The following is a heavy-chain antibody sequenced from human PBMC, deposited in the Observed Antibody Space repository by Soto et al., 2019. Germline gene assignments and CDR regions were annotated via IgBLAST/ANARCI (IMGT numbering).Heavy chain of an antibody. CDR3: AKPGGFWSGSNPQYYFDY. Sequence: EVQLLESGGGLVQPGGSLRLSCAASGFTFSSYAMSWVRQAPGKGLEWVSAISGSGGSTNYADSVKGRFTISRDNSKNTLYLQMNSLRAEDTAVYYCAKPGGFWSGSNPQYYFDYWGQGTLVTVSS. D-gene: IGHD3-3*01. J-gene: IGHJ4*02. V-gene: IGHV3-23*01. CDR1: GFTFSSYA. CDR2: ISGSGGST.